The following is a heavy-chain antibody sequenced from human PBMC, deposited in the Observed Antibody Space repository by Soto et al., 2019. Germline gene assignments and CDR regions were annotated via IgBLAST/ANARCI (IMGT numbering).Heavy chain of an antibody. Sequence: GASVKVSCKASGYTFTSYGISWVRQAPGQGLEWMGWISAYNGNTNYAQKLQGRVTMTTDTSTSTAYMELRSLRSDDTAVYYCARDGNYYDSSGYYYALDYWGQGTLVTVSS. CDR1: GYTFTSYG. CDR2: ISAYNGNT. V-gene: IGHV1-18*01. CDR3: ARDGNYYDSSGYYYALDY. D-gene: IGHD3-22*01. J-gene: IGHJ4*02.